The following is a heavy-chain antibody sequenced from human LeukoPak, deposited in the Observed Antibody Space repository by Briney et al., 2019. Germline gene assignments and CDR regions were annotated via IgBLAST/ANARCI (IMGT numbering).Heavy chain of an antibody. CDR3: AKSATSYNVNWLPDY. V-gene: IGHV3-30-3*01. J-gene: IGHJ4*02. D-gene: IGHD1-1*01. CDR1: GFTFSIYA. CDR2: ISYDGTKE. Sequence: PGGSLRLSCEASGFTFSIYAIHCVRQAPGKGLEWVAIISYDGTKEYYADSVKGRFTISRDNSKNTLYLQMNSLRPEDTGVYYCAKSATSYNVNWLPDYWGQGTLVTVSS.